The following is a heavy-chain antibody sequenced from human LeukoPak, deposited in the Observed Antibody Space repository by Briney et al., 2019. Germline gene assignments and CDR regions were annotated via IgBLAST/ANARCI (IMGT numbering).Heavy chain of an antibody. D-gene: IGHD3-22*01. CDR3: ARSTYYDSYTNY. J-gene: IGHJ4*02. V-gene: IGHV5-51*01. CDR2: IYPGDSDT. Sequence: KPGESLKISCKGSGYSITTYWIAWVRQMPGKGLEWMGIIYPGDSDTRYSPSFQGHVTISADKSISTAYLQWSSLKASDTAMYYCARSTYYDSYTNYWGQGTLFTVSS. CDR1: GYSITTYW.